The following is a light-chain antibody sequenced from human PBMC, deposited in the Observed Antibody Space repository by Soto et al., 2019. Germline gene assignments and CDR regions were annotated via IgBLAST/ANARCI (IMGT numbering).Light chain of an antibody. V-gene: IGKV1-9*01. CDR2: ASS. CDR1: QNISKY. CDR3: QQYNSLGT. J-gene: IGKJ1*01. Sequence: DIQMTQSPSSLSASVGYRFTITCRASQNISKYLAWYQQRPGKAPKLLIYASSTLQSGVPSRFSGSGSGTEFTLTISSLQPDNFATYYCQQYNSLGTFGQGTKVDIK.